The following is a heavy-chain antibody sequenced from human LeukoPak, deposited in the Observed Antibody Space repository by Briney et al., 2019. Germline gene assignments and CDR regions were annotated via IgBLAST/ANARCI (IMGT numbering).Heavy chain of an antibody. Sequence: SETLSLTCAVSGGSISSSSYFWGWIRQPPGKGLEWIGTIYYSGGTYYNPSLKSRVTISVDTSKTQFSLKLTSVTAADTAVYYCASAQQGLAYCDYWGQGTQVTVSS. CDR2: IYYSGGT. CDR3: ASAQQGLAYCDY. D-gene: IGHD6-19*01. CDR1: GGSISSSSYF. J-gene: IGHJ4*02. V-gene: IGHV4-39*07.